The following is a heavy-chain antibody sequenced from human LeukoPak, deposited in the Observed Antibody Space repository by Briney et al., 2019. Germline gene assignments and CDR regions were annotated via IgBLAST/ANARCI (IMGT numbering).Heavy chain of an antibody. CDR2: ISSSGSTI. CDR3: ARAHASKQLGRHFDY. D-gene: IGHD6-6*01. V-gene: IGHV3-48*03. J-gene: IGHJ4*02. CDR1: GFTFSSYE. Sequence: GGSLRLSRAASGFTFSSYEMNWVRQAPGKGLEWVSYISSSGSTIYYADSVKGRFTISRDNAKNSLYLQMNSLKAEDTAVYYCARAHASKQLGRHFDYWGQGTLVTVSS.